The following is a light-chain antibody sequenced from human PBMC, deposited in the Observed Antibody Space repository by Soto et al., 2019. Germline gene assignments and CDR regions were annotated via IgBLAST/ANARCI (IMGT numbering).Light chain of an antibody. V-gene: IGLV1-44*01. Sequence: QAVLTQPPSASGTPGQTITISCSGSNSNIGSHTVNWYQHLPGTAPKLLIYSNDPRPSGVPDRFSGSKSGTSASLAIYGLQSEDEADYYCSAWDDSLYLVFGEGTQLTVL. CDR2: SND. J-gene: IGLJ3*02. CDR1: NSNIGSHT. CDR3: SAWDDSLYLV.